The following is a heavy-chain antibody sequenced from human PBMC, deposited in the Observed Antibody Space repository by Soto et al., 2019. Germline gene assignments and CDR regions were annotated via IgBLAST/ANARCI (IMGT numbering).Heavy chain of an antibody. D-gene: IGHD6-6*01. CDR2: ISSSSSTI. CDR1: GFTFSSYS. CDR3: ARPEYSSSSYGMDV. V-gene: IGHV3-48*02. Sequence: HPGGSLRLSCAASGFTFSSYSMNWVRQAPGKGLDWVSYISSSSSTIYYADSVKGRFTISRDNAKNSLYLQMNSLRDEDTAVYYCARPEYSSSSYGMDVWGQGTTVTVSS. J-gene: IGHJ6*02.